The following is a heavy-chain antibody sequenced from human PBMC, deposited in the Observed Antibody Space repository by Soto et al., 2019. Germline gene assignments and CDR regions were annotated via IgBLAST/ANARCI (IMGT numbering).Heavy chain of an antibody. J-gene: IGHJ5*02. V-gene: IGHV1-46*03. CDR3: SRDQSWQALVWWFDP. CDR2: IDPTGGRT. Sequence: QAQLVQSAAEVKKPGASVKVSCKASGHSITSHYMHWVRQAPGQGLEWMGTIDPTGGRTNYAQKFRGSVTMTRDTSTSTVYMELSSLTSEDTAVYYCSRDQSWQALVWWFDPWGQGTLVTVSS. CDR1: GHSITSHY. D-gene: IGHD3-16*01.